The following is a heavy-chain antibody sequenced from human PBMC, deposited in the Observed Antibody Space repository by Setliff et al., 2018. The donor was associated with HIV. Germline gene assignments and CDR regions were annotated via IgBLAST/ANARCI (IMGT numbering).Heavy chain of an antibody. D-gene: IGHD3-10*01. CDR3: ARGRMGYYGSGSYLP. CDR2: IYTTGST. Sequence: PSETLSLTCTVSGDSISNYYWSWVRQPPGKGLEWIGYIYTTGSTNYNPSLKRRVTMSVDTSKNQFSLKLTSVTAADTAVYYCARGRMGYYGSGSYLPWGQGMLVTVSS. V-gene: IGHV4-4*09. CDR1: GDSISNYY. J-gene: IGHJ5*02.